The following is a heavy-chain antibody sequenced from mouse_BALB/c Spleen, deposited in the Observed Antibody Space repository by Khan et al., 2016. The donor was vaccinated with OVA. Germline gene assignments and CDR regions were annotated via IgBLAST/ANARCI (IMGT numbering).Heavy chain of an antibody. Sequence: QMQLEESGPGLVAPSQSLSITCTVSGFSLTSYGVHWVRQPPGKGLEWLGVIWAGGSTNYNSALMSRLSTSKDNSKSQVFLKMNSLQTDDTGMYYCARLEDIWGQGTTLTVSS. D-gene: IGHD1-3*01. CDR3: ARLEDI. J-gene: IGHJ2*01. V-gene: IGHV2-9*02. CDR2: IWAGGST. CDR1: GFSLTSYG.